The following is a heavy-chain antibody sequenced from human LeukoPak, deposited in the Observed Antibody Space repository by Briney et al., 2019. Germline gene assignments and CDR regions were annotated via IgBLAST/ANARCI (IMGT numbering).Heavy chain of an antibody. CDR2: ISAYNGNT. D-gene: IGHD3-9*01. CDR1: GYTFTSYG. V-gene: IGHV1-18*01. CDR3: ARGPPVDILPGYYYYYGMDV. J-gene: IGHJ6*02. Sequence: GASVKVSCKASGYTFTSYGISWVRQAPGQGLEWMGWISAYNGNTNYAQKLQGRVTITTDTSASTAYMELRSLRSDDTAVYYCARGPPVDILPGYYYYYGMDVWGQGTTVTVSS.